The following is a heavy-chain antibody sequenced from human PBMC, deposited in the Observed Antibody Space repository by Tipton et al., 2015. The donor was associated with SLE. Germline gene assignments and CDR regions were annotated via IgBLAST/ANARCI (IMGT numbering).Heavy chain of an antibody. CDR2: ISGSGGST. Sequence: SLRLSCAASGFTFSSYAMSWVRQAPGKGLEWVSAISGSGGSTYYADSVKGRFTISRDNSKNTLYLQMSYLRAEDTAVYFCARGYPWSGVFDYWGQGTLVTVSS. J-gene: IGHJ4*02. D-gene: IGHD3-16*02. V-gene: IGHV3-23*01. CDR3: ARGYPWSGVFDY. CDR1: GFTFSSYA.